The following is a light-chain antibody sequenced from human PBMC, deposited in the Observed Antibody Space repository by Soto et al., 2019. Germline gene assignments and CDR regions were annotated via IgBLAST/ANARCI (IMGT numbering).Light chain of an antibody. CDR3: SSYTSSSAYIV. CDR2: EVS. J-gene: IGLJ2*01. Sequence: QSALTQPPSVSGSPGQSVTISCTGTSSDIGGYNRVSWYQQPPGTAPKLMIYEVSNRPSGVPVRFSGSKSGNTASLTISGLQAEDEADYYCSSYTSSSAYIVFGGGTKL. V-gene: IGLV2-18*02. CDR1: SSDIGGYNR.